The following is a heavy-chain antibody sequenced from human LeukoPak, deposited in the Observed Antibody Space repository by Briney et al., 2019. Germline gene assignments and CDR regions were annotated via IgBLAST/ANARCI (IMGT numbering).Heavy chain of an antibody. V-gene: IGHV6-1*01. J-gene: IGHJ4*02. CDR3: ARDPGPDYDYIWGSYRYPAHFDY. Sequence: SQTLSLTCAISGDSVSSNSAAWNWIRQSPSRGLEWLGRTYYRSKWYNDYAVSVKSRITINPDTSKNQFSLQLNSVTPEDTAVYYCARDPGPDYDYIWGSYRYPAHFDYWGQGTLVTVSS. CDR2: TYYRSKWYN. D-gene: IGHD3-16*02. CDR1: GDSVSSNSAA.